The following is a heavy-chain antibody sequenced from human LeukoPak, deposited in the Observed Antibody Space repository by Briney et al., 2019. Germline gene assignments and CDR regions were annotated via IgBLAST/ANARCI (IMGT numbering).Heavy chain of an antibody. CDR3: ARHRLHCSGGSCYPPRFYYMDV. CDR2: IYPGDSDT. CDR1: GYSFTSYW. J-gene: IGHJ6*03. Sequence: GESLKISCKGSGYSFTSYWIGWVRQMPGKGLEWMGIIYPGDSDTRYSPSFQGQVTISADKSISTAYLQWSSLQAADTAIYYCARHRLHCSGGSCYPPRFYYMDVWGKGTTVTVSS. V-gene: IGHV5-51*01. D-gene: IGHD2-15*01.